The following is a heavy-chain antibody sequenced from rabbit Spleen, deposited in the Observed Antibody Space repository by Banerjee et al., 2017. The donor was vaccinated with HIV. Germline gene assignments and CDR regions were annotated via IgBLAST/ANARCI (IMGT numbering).Heavy chain of an antibody. J-gene: IGHJ4*01. CDR3: ARGAYDSTIGYYDGYYFIL. Sequence: QEQLKETGGGLVQPGGSLTLSCKASGIDLISNAMSWVRQAPGKGLEWIGDIYPGFGITNYANWVKGRFTISSDNAQNTVDLQMNSLTAADTATYFCARGAYDSTIGYYDGYYFILWGQGTLVTVS. D-gene: IGHD1-1*01. CDR1: GIDLISNA. V-gene: IGHV1S47*01. CDR2: IYPGFGIT.